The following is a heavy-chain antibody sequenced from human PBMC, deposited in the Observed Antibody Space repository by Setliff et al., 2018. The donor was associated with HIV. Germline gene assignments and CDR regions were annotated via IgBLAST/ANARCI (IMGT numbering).Heavy chain of an antibody. V-gene: IGHV3-7*03. Sequence: GGSLRLSCAASGFTFSNSWMTWVRQAPGKGLEWVANIKKDGSDKFYVDSVKGRFAISRDNAKNSLNLEMNSLRAEDTAAYYCARDPGSSSFDYWGQGTPVTVSS. J-gene: IGHJ4*02. CDR1: GFTFSNSW. CDR2: IKKDGSDK. CDR3: ARDPGSSSFDY. D-gene: IGHD6-19*01.